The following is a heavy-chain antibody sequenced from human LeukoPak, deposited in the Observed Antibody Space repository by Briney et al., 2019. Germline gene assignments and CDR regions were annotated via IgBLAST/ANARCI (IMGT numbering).Heavy chain of an antibody. D-gene: IGHD2-2*01. J-gene: IGHJ4*02. Sequence: GSSVKVSCKASGGTFSSYTISWVRQAPGQGLEWMGRIIPILGIANYAQKFQGRVTITADKSTSTAHMELSSLRSEDTAVYYCAIDSTDIVVVPALDYWGQGTLVTVSS. CDR3: AIDSTDIVVVPALDY. CDR2: IIPILGIA. V-gene: IGHV1-69*02. CDR1: GGTFSSYT.